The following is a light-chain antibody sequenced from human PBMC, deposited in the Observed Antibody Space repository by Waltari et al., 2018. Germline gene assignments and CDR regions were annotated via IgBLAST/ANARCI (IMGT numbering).Light chain of an antibody. J-gene: IGKJ4*01. CDR1: QSVRVN. CDR3: QQRHNWPLT. Sequence: EIVLTQSPATLSLSPGERAPLSCRASQSVRVNLAWYQQKPGQAPRLLIYDTSNRASGTPDRFSGSGSGTDFSLSISSLEPEDFAVYYCQQRHNWPLTFGGGTKVEIK. V-gene: IGKV3-11*01. CDR2: DTS.